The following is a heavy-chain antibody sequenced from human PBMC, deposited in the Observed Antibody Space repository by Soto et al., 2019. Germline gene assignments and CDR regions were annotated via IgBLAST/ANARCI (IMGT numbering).Heavy chain of an antibody. V-gene: IGHV4-34*01. D-gene: IGHD3-10*01. CDR1: GGSFSGYY. J-gene: IGHJ4*02. CDR2: INHSGST. CDR3: ARGGDYYGSGSPFGY. Sequence: SETLPLTCAVYGGSFSGYYWSWIRQPPGKGLEWIGEINHSGSTNYNPSLKSRVTISVDTSKNQFSLKLSSVTAADTAVYYCARGGDYYGSGSPFGYWGQGTLVTVSS.